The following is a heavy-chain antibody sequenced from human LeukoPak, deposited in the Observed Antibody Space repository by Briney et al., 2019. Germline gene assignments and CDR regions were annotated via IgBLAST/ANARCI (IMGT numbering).Heavy chain of an antibody. V-gene: IGHV2-70*11. Sequence: SSPALVKPTQTLTLTCTFSGFSLSTSGVCVSWIRQPPGKALEWLARIDWDDDKYYSTSLRTRLTISKDTSKNQVVLTMTNMDPVDTATYYCARTHYNSRNFDYWGQGTLVTVSS. CDR3: ARTHYNSRNFDY. CDR2: IDWDDDK. J-gene: IGHJ4*02. CDR1: GFSLSTSGVC. D-gene: IGHD1-14*01.